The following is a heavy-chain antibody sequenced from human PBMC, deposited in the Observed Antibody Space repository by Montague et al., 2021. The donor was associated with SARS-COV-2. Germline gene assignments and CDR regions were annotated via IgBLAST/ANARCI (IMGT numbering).Heavy chain of an antibody. J-gene: IGHJ5*02. V-gene: IGHV4-34*01. D-gene: IGHD6-13*01. Sequence: SVTLSLTCAVYGGSFSGYYWSWIRQPPGKGLEWIGEINHSGSTNYNPSLKSRVTISVDTSKNQFSLKLSSVTAADTAVYYCARGRYSSSWYGDKNWFDPWGQGTLVTVSS. CDR2: INHSGST. CDR3: ARGRYSSSWYGDKNWFDP. CDR1: GGSFSGYY.